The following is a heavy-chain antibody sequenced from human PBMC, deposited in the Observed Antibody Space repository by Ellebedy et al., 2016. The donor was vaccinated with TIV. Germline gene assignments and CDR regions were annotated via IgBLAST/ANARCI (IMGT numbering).Heavy chain of an antibody. CDR2: IYYSGST. CDR1: GGSVSSGRYC. V-gene: IGHV4-61*01. J-gene: IGHJ3*02. Sequence: SETLSLTXTVSGGSVSSGRYCWSWIRQPPGKGLEWIGYIYYSGSTNYNPSLKSRVTISVDTSKNQFSLKLSSVTAADTAVYYCARAEYHGQWLGKGAFDIWGQGTMVTVSS. D-gene: IGHD6-19*01. CDR3: ARAEYHGQWLGKGAFDI.